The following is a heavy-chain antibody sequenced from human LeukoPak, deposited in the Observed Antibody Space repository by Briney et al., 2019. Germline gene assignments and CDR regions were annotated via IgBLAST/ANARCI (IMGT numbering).Heavy chain of an antibody. Sequence: ASVKVSCKSSGYTFTNYAITWVRRAPGQGLGWLGWINPNSGGTNYAQKFQGRVTMTRDTSISTAYMELSRLRSDDTAVYYCARNMVRGVIPFFEYWGQGTLVTVSS. CDR1: GYTFTNYA. CDR3: ARNMVRGVIPFFEY. J-gene: IGHJ4*02. D-gene: IGHD3-10*01. V-gene: IGHV1-2*02. CDR2: INPNSGGT.